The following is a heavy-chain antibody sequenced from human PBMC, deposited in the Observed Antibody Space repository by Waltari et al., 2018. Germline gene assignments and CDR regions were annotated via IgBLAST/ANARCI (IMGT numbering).Heavy chain of an antibody. CDR1: GGSFSGYY. V-gene: IGHV4-34*01. D-gene: IGHD3-16*02. CDR2: INHSEST. Sequence: QVQLQQWGAGLLTPSETLSPTCAVHGGSFSGYYWSWIRQPPGKGREWIGEINHSESTNYNPSLKSRVTISVDTSKNQFSLKLSSVTAADTAVYYCARDNVMITFGGVIVPDYFDYWGQGTLVTVSS. J-gene: IGHJ4*02. CDR3: ARDNVMITFGGVIVPDYFDY.